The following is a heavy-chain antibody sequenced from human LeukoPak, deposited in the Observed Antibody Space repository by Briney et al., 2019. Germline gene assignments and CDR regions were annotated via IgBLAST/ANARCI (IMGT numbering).Heavy chain of an antibody. Sequence: SETLSLTCTVSGGSISSYYWSWIRQPPGKGLEWIGYIYYSGSTNYNPSLKSRVTISVDTSKNQFSLKLSSVTAADTAVYYCARVAVDTFDYWGQGTLVTVSS. J-gene: IGHJ4*02. CDR3: ARVAVDTFDY. CDR1: GGSISSYY. CDR2: IYYSGST. D-gene: IGHD6-19*01. V-gene: IGHV4-59*01.